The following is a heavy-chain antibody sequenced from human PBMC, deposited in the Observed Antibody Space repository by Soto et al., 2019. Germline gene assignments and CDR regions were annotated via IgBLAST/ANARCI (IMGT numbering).Heavy chain of an antibody. V-gene: IGHV4-31*03. J-gene: IGHJ4*02. Sequence: QVQLQESGPGLVKPSQTLSLTCTVSGGSISSGTSYWTWIRQHPGKGLEWFGNIYHTGSTYYNPSLYSRVTIAVDTSKNQVSLRLSSVTAADTAVYYCAIVKVILTVFPPAPSTGDFWGQGALVTVSS. D-gene: IGHD3-9*01. CDR1: GGSISSGTSY. CDR2: IYHTGST. CDR3: AIVKVILTVFPPAPSTGDF.